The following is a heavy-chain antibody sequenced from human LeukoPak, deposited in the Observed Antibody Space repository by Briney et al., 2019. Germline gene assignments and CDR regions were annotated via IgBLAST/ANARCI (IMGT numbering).Heavy chain of an antibody. V-gene: IGHV3-74*01. J-gene: IGHJ4*02. D-gene: IGHD3-3*01. CDR1: GFIFSDHW. CDR3: VRERNNFWSGHHSIFDS. CDR2: INNDGSST. Sequence: GGSLRLSCAASGFIFSDHWMHWVRQAPGKGLVWLSRINNDGSSTIYADSVKGRFTFSRDNAENTLFLKMSSLRVEDTAVYYCVRERNNFWSGHHSIFDSWGQGTLVTVSS.